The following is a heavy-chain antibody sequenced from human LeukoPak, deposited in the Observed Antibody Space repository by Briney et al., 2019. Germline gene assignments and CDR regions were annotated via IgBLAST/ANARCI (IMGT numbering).Heavy chain of an antibody. CDR2: FSYSGST. V-gene: IGHV4-59*01. CDR3: ARMYSGTSYYFDY. J-gene: IGHJ4*02. D-gene: IGHD1-26*01. Sequence: SETLSLTCSVSGVSISTYYWIWIRQPPTKGLEWVGFFSYSGSTNYNPSLKSRVSMSVDTSKNQFSLKLSSVTAADTAVYYCARMYSGTSYYFDYWGQGTLVTVSS. CDR1: GVSISTYY.